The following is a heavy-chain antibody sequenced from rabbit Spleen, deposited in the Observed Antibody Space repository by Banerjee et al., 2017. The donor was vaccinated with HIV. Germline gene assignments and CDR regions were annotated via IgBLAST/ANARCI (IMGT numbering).Heavy chain of an antibody. CDR3: ARGGGL. CDR1: GFSFSDRDV. Sequence: QEQLEESGGGLVKPEGSLTLTCKASGFSFSDRDVMCWVRQAPGKGLEWIACINASTGKPVYATWAKGRFTISRTSSTTVTLRMTSLTAADRATYFCARGGGLWGQGTLVTVS. J-gene: IGHJ3*01. CDR2: INASTGKP. V-gene: IGHV1S45*01.